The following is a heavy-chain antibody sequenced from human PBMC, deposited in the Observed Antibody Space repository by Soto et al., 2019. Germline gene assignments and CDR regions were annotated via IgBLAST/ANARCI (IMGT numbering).Heavy chain of an antibody. Sequence: SETLSLTCTVSGGSISSSSYYWGWIRQPPGKGLEWIGSIYYSGSTYYNPSLKSRVTISVDTSKNQFSLKLSSVTAADTAVYYCARHDEIAVAGKTHDAFDIWGQGTMVTVSS. CDR2: IYYSGST. D-gene: IGHD6-19*01. J-gene: IGHJ3*02. CDR3: ARHDEIAVAGKTHDAFDI. CDR1: GGSISSSSYY. V-gene: IGHV4-39*01.